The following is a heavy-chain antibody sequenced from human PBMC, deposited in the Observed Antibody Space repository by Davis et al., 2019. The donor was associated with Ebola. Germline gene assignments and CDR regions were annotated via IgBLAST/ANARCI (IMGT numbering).Heavy chain of an antibody. CDR3: AKPPGDCSSTSCIHDAFDI. V-gene: IGHV1-69*13. CDR2: IIPIFGTA. J-gene: IGHJ3*02. Sequence: SVKVSCKASGGTFSSYAISWVRQAPGQGLEWMGGIIPIFGTANYAQKFQGRVTITADESTSTAYMELSSLRSEDTAVYYCAKPPGDCSSTSCIHDAFDIWGQGTMVTVSS. D-gene: IGHD2-2*01. CDR1: GGTFSSYA.